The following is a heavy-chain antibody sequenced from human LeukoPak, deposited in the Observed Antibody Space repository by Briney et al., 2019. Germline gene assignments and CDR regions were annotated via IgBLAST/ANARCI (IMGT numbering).Heavy chain of an antibody. Sequence: PGGSLRLSCAASGFTFDDYAMSWVRQAPGKGLEWVSAISGSGGSTYYADSVKGRFTISRDNSKNTLYLQMNSLRAEDTAVYYCARGGYCSSTSCHHGYFDYWGQGTLVTVSS. CDR1: GFTFDDYA. J-gene: IGHJ4*02. CDR3: ARGGYCSSTSCHHGYFDY. D-gene: IGHD2-2*01. V-gene: IGHV3-23*01. CDR2: ISGSGGST.